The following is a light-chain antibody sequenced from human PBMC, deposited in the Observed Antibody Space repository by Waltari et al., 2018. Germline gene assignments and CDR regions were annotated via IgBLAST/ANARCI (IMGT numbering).Light chain of an antibody. Sequence: DIQMTQSTSSLSASVGDRVTITCRASQSISDSLNWYQQKPGKAPELLIYGASTLHIGVPSRFSGSGSGTEFTLTISNLQPEDFATYYCQQSYNAPLTFGGGTKVEIK. V-gene: IGKV1-39*01. CDR2: GAS. J-gene: IGKJ4*01. CDR1: QSISDS. CDR3: QQSYNAPLT.